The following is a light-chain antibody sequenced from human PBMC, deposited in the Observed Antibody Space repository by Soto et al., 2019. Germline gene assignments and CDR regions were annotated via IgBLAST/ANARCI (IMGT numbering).Light chain of an antibody. CDR2: SNN. V-gene: IGLV1-44*01. Sequence: QSVLTQPPSASGTPGQRVTISCSGGSSNIGSNAVTWYHQLPGTAPKLLIYSNNQRTSGVPDRFSGSKSGTSASLAISGLQSEDEADYYCAAWDDSLNGLYVFGTGTKLTVL. CDR1: SSNIGSNA. J-gene: IGLJ1*01. CDR3: AAWDDSLNGLYV.